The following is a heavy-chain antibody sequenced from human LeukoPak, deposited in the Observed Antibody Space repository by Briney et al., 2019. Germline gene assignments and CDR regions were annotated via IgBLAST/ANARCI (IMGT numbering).Heavy chain of an antibody. CDR3: ARGTYFDY. CDR2: TSAYNDKT. V-gene: IGHV1-18*01. CDR1: GYTFTTYG. Sequence: GASVKVSCKASGYTFTTYGISWVRQAPGQGLEWMGWTSAYNDKTKYAQKLEGRVTMTTDTSTSTAYMEMRSLRSGDTAVYYCARGTYFDYWGQGTLVTVSS. D-gene: IGHD1-1*01. J-gene: IGHJ4*02.